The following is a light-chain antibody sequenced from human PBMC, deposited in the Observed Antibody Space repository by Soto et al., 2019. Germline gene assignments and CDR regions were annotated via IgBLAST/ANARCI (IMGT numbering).Light chain of an antibody. V-gene: IGLV6-57*01. CDR2: EDN. CDR3: QSYPTSSSWV. CDR1: SGSIASNY. Sequence: NFMLTQPHSVSASPGKTVTISCTRSSGSIASNYVQWYQQRPGSSPTLVIYEDNQRPSGVPERFSGSIDSSSNSASLTISGLKTEDEADYYCQSYPTSSSWVFGGGTKVTVL. J-gene: IGLJ3*02.